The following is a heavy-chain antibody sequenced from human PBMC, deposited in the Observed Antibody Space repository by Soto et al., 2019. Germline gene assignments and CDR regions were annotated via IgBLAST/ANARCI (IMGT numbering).Heavy chain of an antibody. CDR2: INPSGGST. D-gene: IGHD3-22*01. Sequence: GASVKLSCTESGYTFTSYYMHWVRQAPGQGLEWMGIINPSGGSTSYAQKFQGRVTMTRDTSTSTVYMELSSLRSEDTAVYYCARDPVVILGDAFDIWGQGTMVTVSS. CDR3: ARDPVVILGDAFDI. J-gene: IGHJ3*02. V-gene: IGHV1-46*01. CDR1: GYTFTSYY.